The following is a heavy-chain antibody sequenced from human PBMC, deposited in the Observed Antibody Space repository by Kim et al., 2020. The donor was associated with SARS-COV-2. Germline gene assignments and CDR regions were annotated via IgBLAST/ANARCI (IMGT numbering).Heavy chain of an antibody. D-gene: IGHD6-19*01. J-gene: IGHJ4*02. CDR1: GYTFTSYG. CDR2: ISAYNGNT. CDR3: ARELSSFHLIAVAGLGY. V-gene: IGHV1-18*01. Sequence: ASVKVSCKASGYTFTSYGISWVRQAPGQGLEWMGWISAYNGNTNYAQKLQGRLTMTTDTSMSTAYMELRSLRSDDTAVYYCARELSSFHLIAVAGLGYWGQRTLVTLSS.